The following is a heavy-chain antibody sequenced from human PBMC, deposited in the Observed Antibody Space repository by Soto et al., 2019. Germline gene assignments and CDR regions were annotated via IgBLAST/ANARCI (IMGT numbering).Heavy chain of an antibody. CDR2: IYYSGST. D-gene: IGHD6-13*01. CDR1: GGSISNYY. CDR3: ARHISSSSWNPFDY. V-gene: IGHV4-59*08. Sequence: SETLSLTCTVSGGSISNYYWSWIRQSPGKGLEWIGYIYYSGSTNFNPSLKSRVTMSVDTSKNQFSLKLRSVTAADTAMYYCARHISSSSWNPFDYWGQGTLVTVS. J-gene: IGHJ4*02.